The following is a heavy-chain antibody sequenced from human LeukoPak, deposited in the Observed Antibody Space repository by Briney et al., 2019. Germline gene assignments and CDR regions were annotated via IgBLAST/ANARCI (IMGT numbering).Heavy chain of an antibody. V-gene: IGHV3-74*03. D-gene: IGHD6-19*01. CDR3: ARASSDWYYFDY. CDR2: INSDGSST. Sequence: GGSLRLSCAASGFTFSNYWMHWVRQAPGKGLVWVSRINSDGSSTTYADSVKGRFTISRDNAKDTLYLQMNSLRAEDTAVYYCARASSDWYYFDYWGQGTLVTVSS. CDR1: GFTFSNYW. J-gene: IGHJ4*02.